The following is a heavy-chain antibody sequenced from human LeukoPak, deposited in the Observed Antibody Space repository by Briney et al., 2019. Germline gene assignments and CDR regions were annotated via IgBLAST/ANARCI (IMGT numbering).Heavy chain of an antibody. D-gene: IGHD3-22*01. V-gene: IGHV3-7*03. CDR1: DFIFGNYW. CDR3: AKDSGDRTSRHYYNYLDV. J-gene: IGHJ6*03. CDR2: IKQDGSEK. Sequence: GGSLRLSCAASDFIFGNYWMSWVRQAPGEGPEWVASIKQDGSEKNYVDSVKGRFTISRDNAQKSLYLQVNSLRPEDSALYYCAKDSGDRTSRHYYNYLDVWGKGTPVTISS.